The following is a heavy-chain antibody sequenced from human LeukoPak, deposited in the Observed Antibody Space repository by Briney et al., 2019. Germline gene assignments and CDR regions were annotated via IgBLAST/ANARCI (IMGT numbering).Heavy chain of an antibody. V-gene: IGHV3-74*01. Sequence: GGSLRLSCAASGFTFSSYSMNWVRQAPGKGLVWVSRINTDGSSTSYADSVKGRFTISRDNAKNTLYLQMNCLRAEDTAVYYCARVGRDTQGYWGQGTLVTVSS. D-gene: IGHD5-18*01. CDR3: ARVGRDTQGY. CDR2: INTDGSST. J-gene: IGHJ4*02. CDR1: GFTFSSYS.